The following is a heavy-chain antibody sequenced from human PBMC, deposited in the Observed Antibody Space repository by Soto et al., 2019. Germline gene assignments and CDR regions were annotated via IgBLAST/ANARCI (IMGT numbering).Heavy chain of an antibody. J-gene: IGHJ4*02. CDR1: GFTFNMYA. D-gene: IGHD1-1*01. CDR3: ARTITGYFWAGAY. Sequence: GGSLRLSCAASGFTFNMYAMSWVRQAPGKGLEWVSGVGGSGANTYYADFVKGRFTISRDNSKNTLYLQMDSLRAEDTAIYYCARTITGYFWAGAYWGQGTLVTVSS. V-gene: IGHV3-23*01. CDR2: VGGSGANT.